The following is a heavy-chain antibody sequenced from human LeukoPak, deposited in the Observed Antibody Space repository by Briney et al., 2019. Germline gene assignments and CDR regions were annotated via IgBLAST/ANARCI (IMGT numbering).Heavy chain of an antibody. Sequence: PGGSLRLSCASSGFTFSSYAMSWVRQAPGKGLEWVSTIGGTGVRTYYADSVKGRFTISRDNSKNTLYLQINSLRAEDTALYYCATYYDSSGKNYYYYMDVWGKGTTVTVSS. D-gene: IGHD3-22*01. J-gene: IGHJ6*03. CDR2: IGGTGVRT. V-gene: IGHV3-23*01. CDR1: GFTFSSYA. CDR3: ATYYDSSGKNYYYYMDV.